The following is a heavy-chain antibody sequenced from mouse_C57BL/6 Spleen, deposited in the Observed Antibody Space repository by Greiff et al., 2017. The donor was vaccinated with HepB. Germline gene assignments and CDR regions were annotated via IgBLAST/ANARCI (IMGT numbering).Heavy chain of an antibody. CDR2: IHPNSGST. CDR3: TSGAIFYDYDDGLDY. CDR1: GYTFTSYW. Sequence: QVQLQQPGAELVKPGASVKLSCKASGYTFTSYWMHWVKQRPGQGLEWIGLIHPNSGSTNYNEKFKSKATLTVDKSSSTAYMLLRSLTSEDSAVYYRTSGAIFYDYDDGLDYWGQGTTLTVSS. D-gene: IGHD2-4*01. V-gene: IGHV1-64*01. J-gene: IGHJ2*01.